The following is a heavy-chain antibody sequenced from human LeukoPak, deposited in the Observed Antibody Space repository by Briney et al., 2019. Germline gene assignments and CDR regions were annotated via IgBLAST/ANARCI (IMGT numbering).Heavy chain of an antibody. CDR2: IYHSGST. Sequence: PSETLSLTCAVSGDSISSGYYWGWIRQPPAKGLEWIGSIYHSGSTYYNPSLKSRVTISVDTSKNQFSLKLSSVTAADTAVYYCARQEYSSTYDYWGQGTLVTVSS. V-gene: IGHV4-38-2*01. J-gene: IGHJ4*02. CDR3: ARQEYSSTYDY. D-gene: IGHD6-6*01. CDR1: GDSISSGYY.